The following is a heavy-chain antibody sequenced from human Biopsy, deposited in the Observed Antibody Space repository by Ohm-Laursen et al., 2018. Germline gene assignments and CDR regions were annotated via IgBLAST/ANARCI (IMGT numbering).Heavy chain of an antibody. V-gene: IGHV4-4*07. CDR3: ARWTPEYDSSRYYLDAFDI. D-gene: IGHD3-22*01. CDR2: IYSSGST. Sequence: GTLSLTCPVSGGSINSYYWSWIRQPAGKGLEWIGRIYSSGSTNYNPSLKSRVTSSMDTSKRQFSLKLSFVTAADTAVYYCARWTPEYDSSRYYLDAFDIWGQGTKVTVSS. CDR1: GGSINSYY. J-gene: IGHJ3*02.